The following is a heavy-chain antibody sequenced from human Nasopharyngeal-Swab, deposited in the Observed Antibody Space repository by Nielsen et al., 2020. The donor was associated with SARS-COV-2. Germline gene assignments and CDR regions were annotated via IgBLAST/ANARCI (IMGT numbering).Heavy chain of an antibody. CDR3: VSAGSIEY. D-gene: IGHD3-10*01. Sequence: CVASGFTYKYGMNWVRQAPGKGLEWVSVIWYDGSKKFYAESVKGRFSISRGESKNTVYLQMSSLRVEDTAIYYCVSAGSIEYWGPGTLVTVSS. J-gene: IGHJ4*02. CDR2: IWYDGSKK. CDR1: GFTYKYG. V-gene: IGHV3-33*01.